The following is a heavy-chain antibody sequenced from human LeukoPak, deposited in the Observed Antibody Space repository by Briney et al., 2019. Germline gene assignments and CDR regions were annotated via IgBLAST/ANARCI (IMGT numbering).Heavy chain of an antibody. J-gene: IGHJ4*02. CDR3: SKDHTGPQDS. CDR2: INRDGSST. V-gene: IGHV3-74*01. CDR1: GFTLSSYW. Sequence: GSLRLSCAASGFTLSSYWMHWVRQAPGKGLVWVSRINRDGSSTSYADSVKGRFRISRDNAKNTLFLQMSSLRAEDTGVYYCSKDHTGPQDSWGQGTLVTVSS. D-gene: IGHD4-17*01.